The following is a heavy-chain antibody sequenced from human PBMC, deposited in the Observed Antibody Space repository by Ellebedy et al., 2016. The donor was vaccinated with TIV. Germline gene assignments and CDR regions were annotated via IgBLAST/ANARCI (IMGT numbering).Heavy chain of an antibody. D-gene: IGHD3-22*01. Sequence: GESLKISCKGSEYSISNYWIGWVRQMPGKGLEWMGMIYPGDSDIKYSPSFQGQVTISADKSISTAYLQWSSLKASDIAMYYCARLSSSRGYTFDYWGQGTVVTGSS. CDR3: ARLSSSRGYTFDY. J-gene: IGHJ4*02. CDR2: IYPGDSDI. V-gene: IGHV5-51*01. CDR1: EYSISNYW.